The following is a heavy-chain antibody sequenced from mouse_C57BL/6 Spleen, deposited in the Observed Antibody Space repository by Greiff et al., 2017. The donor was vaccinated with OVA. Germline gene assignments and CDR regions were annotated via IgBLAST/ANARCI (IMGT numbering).Heavy chain of an antibody. CDR3: TRGGGYDYEHAMDY. CDR1: GYTFTSYW. Sequence: VQLQQSGTVLARPGASVKMSCKTSGYTFTSYWMHWVKQRPGQGLEWIGAIYPGNSDTSYNQKFKGKAKLTAVTPASTADMELSSLTNECSAVYYCTRGGGYDYEHAMDYWGQGTSVTVSS. CDR2: IYPGNSDT. J-gene: IGHJ4*01. D-gene: IGHD2-4*01. V-gene: IGHV1-5*01.